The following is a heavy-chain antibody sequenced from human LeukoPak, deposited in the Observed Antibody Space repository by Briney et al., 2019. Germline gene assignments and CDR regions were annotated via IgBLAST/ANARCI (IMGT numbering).Heavy chain of an antibody. CDR3: AKDLGYSYGFGVDY. CDR1: GFTFSSYG. V-gene: IGHV3-30*18. D-gene: IGHD5-18*01. CDR2: ISYGGSNK. J-gene: IGHJ4*02. Sequence: GGSLRLSCAASGFTFSSYGMHWVRQAPGKGLEWVAVISYGGSNKYYADSVKGRFTISRDNSKNTLYLQMNSLRAEDTAVYYCAKDLGYSYGFGVDYWGQGTLVTVSS.